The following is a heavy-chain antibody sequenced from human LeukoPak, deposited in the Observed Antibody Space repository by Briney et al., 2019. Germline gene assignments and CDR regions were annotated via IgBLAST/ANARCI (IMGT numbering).Heavy chain of an antibody. CDR1: GGSISSHY. V-gene: IGHV4-4*07. CDR3: ARVEWFGELSPFDI. Sequence: SETLSLTCTVSGGSISSHYWSWIRQPAGKGLEWIGRISTSGSTNYNPSLKSRVTMSVDTSKNQFSLKLSSVTAADTAVYYCARVEWFGELSPFDIWGQGTMVTVSS. CDR2: ISTSGST. J-gene: IGHJ3*02. D-gene: IGHD3-10*01.